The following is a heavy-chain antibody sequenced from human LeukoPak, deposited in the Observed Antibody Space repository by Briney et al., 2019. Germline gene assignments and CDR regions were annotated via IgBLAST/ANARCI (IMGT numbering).Heavy chain of an antibody. CDR1: QFTLSNYW. D-gene: IGHD5-18*01. Sequence: PGGSLRLSCAASQFTLSNYWMHWVHHTPGKGLVWVSFINSDASTTAYADSVKGRFTISRDNAKNTLYLQMNSLRVEDAAVYYCARDMNVDTAMDIWGQGTLVTVSS. CDR2: INSDASTT. J-gene: IGHJ3*02. V-gene: IGHV3-74*01. CDR3: ARDMNVDTAMDI.